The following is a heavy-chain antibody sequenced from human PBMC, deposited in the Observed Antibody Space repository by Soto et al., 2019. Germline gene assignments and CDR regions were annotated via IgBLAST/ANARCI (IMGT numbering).Heavy chain of an antibody. J-gene: IGHJ5*02. CDR3: ARDESSGSYPYWFDP. D-gene: IGHD1-26*01. Sequence: QVQLVQSGAEVKKPGASVKVSCKASGYTFTNYGISWVRQAPGQGLEWMGWISAYNGNTNYAQKLQGRVTMTTDTSTSTAYMELRSLRSDDTAVYYCARDESSGSYPYWFDPWGQGTLVTVSS. CDR1: GYTFTNYG. V-gene: IGHV1-18*01. CDR2: ISAYNGNT.